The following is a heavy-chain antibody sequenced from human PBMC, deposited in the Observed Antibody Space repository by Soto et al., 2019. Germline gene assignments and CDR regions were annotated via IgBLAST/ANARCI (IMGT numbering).Heavy chain of an antibody. CDR3: AKDGSYTPYYYGMDV. CDR2: TSYDGSNK. Sequence: GGSLRLSCGASGFSFSDYGMHWVRQAPGKGLEWVAVTSYDGSNKYYADSVKGRFTISRDNSKNTLYLQMNSLRAEDTAVYYCAKDGSYTPYYYGMDVWGQGTTVTVSS. J-gene: IGHJ6*02. CDR1: GFSFSDYG. D-gene: IGHD1-26*01. V-gene: IGHV3-30*18.